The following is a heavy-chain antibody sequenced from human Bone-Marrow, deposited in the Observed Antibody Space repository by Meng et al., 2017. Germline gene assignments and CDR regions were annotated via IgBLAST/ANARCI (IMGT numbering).Heavy chain of an antibody. CDR1: GYTFTGYY. D-gene: IGHD6-25*01. V-gene: IGHV1-2*06. CDR2: INPNSGGT. CDR3: ARDEDISAAGKLFGDY. J-gene: IGHJ4*02. Sequence: ASVKVSCKASGYTFTGYYMHWVRQAPGQGLELMGRINPNSGGTNYAQKFQGRVTMTRDTSISTAYMELSGLRSDDTAMYYCARDEDISAAGKLFGDYWGQGTLVTVSS.